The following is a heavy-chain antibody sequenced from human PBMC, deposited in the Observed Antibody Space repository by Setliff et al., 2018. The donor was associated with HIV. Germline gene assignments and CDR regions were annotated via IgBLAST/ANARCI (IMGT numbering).Heavy chain of an antibody. Sequence: GGSLRLSCEASGFRVTDTYMAWVRQAPGKGLEWVTLIYKAGKTYYADFVKGRSTIARDDTKNTVSLQMTNLEPGDTAVYYCAKTREINNFWSGIDYWGQGTLVTVSS. J-gene: IGHJ4*01. CDR3: AKTREINNFWSGIDY. V-gene: IGHV3-53*01. CDR1: GFRVTDTY. D-gene: IGHD3-3*01. CDR2: IYKAGKT.